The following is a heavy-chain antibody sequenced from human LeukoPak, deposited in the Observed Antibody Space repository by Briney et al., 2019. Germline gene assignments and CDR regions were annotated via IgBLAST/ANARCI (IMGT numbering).Heavy chain of an antibody. Sequence: SETLSLTCIVSGGSISSYYWSWIRQPPGKGLEWIGYIYYSGSTNYNPSLKSRVTISVDTSKNQFSLKLSSVTSADTAVYYCARVSGSYYAGYFDYWGQGSLVTVSS. V-gene: IGHV4-59*01. CDR1: GGSISSYY. CDR2: IYYSGST. J-gene: IGHJ4*02. CDR3: ARVSGSYYAGYFDY. D-gene: IGHD1-26*01.